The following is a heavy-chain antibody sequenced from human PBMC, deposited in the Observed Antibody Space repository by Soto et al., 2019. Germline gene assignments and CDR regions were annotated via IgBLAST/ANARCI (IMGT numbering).Heavy chain of an antibody. V-gene: IGHV3-64*01. CDR3: ARGGYCSGGSCYPNDY. J-gene: IGHJ4*02. CDR1: GFTFSSYA. Sequence: GGSLRLSCAASGFTFSSYAMHWVRQAPGKGLEYVSAISSNGGSTYYANSVKGRFTISRDNSKNTLYLQMGSLRAEDMAVYYCARGGYCSGGSCYPNDYWGQGTLVTVSS. D-gene: IGHD2-15*01. CDR2: ISSNGGST.